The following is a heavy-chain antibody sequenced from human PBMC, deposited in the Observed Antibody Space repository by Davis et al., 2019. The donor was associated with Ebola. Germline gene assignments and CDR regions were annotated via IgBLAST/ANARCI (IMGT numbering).Heavy chain of an antibody. CDR2: ISSGSNYM. D-gene: IGHD5-24*01. CDR3: ARELPMAY. V-gene: IGHV3-21*01. J-gene: IGHJ4*02. CDR1: GFAFSDFA. Sequence: GESLKISCAASGFAFSDFAMTWVRQAPGKGLEWVSSISSGSNYMYYADSVKGRFTISRDNARNSLYLQMNSLRDEDTAVYYCARELPMAYWGQGTLVTVSS.